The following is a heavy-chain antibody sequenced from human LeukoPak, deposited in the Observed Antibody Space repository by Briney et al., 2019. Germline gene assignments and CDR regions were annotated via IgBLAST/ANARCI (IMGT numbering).Heavy chain of an antibody. CDR2: VSTSSSYI. J-gene: IGHJ6*03. CDR3: ARAAIAAARIYYYMDV. Sequence: GESLRLSCAASGFTFSSYSMNWVRQAPGKGLEWVSFVSTSSSYIHNADSVKGRFTISRDNAENSLYPQMNSLRAEDTAVYYCARAAIAAARIYYYMDVWGKGTTVTVSS. CDR1: GFTFSSYS. D-gene: IGHD6-13*01. V-gene: IGHV3-21*01.